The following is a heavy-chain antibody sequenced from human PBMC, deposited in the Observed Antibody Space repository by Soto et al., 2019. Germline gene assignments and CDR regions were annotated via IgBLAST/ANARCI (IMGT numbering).Heavy chain of an antibody. CDR2: IYDSGSP. CDR1: GGSISVYY. V-gene: IGHV4-59*01. D-gene: IGHD3-9*01. Sequence: SETLSLTCTISGGSISVYYWSWVRQSPGQRLEWIGYIYDSGSPYYNPSLKTRVTIAADSSKNQISLNLTSATAADTAVYYCARGVGSSPPRYWGRGTLVTV. CDR3: ARGVGSSPPRY. J-gene: IGHJ4*02.